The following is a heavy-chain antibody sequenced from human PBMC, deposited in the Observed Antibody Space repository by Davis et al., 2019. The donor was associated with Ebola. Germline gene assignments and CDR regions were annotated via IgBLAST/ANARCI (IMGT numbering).Heavy chain of an antibody. V-gene: IGHV3-64*01. Sequence: GESLKISCAASGFTFSSYAMHWVRQAPGKGLEYVSAISSNGGSTYYANSVKGRFTISRDNSKNTLYLQMGSLRAEDTAVYYCARDSRPYYDFWSGSLGYWGQGTLVTVSS. CDR1: GFTFSSYA. CDR3: ARDSRPYYDFWSGSLGY. J-gene: IGHJ4*02. D-gene: IGHD3-3*01. CDR2: ISSNGGST.